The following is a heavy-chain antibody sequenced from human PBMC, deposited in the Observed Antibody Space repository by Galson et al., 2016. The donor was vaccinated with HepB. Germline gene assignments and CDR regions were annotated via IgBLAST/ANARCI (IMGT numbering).Heavy chain of an antibody. CDR3: AREGNWNWHTYGMDV. CDR1: GGSISSGGSY. J-gene: IGHJ6*04. V-gene: IGHV4-31*03. D-gene: IGHD1-7*01. Sequence: TLSLTCTVSGGSISSGGSYWSWIRQHPGKGLEWIGYIYYSGSTYYNPSLKSRVTTSVDTSKNQFSLKLSSVTAADTAVYYCAREGNWNWHTYGMDVWGKGTTVTVSS. CDR2: IYYSGST.